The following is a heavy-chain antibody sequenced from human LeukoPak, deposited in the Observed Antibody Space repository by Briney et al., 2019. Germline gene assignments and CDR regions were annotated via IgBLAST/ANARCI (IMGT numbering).Heavy chain of an antibody. CDR1: GYSMSSGYY. CDR3: ARGAYPGLAAAVRGFFDC. Sequence: SDTLSLTCGVFGYSMSSGYYWGWIRPPPGKGLEWIGPIYHYECTYYNPTHNSPVTISVDTSKNQFSLKLSSETAADTAVYYCARGAYPGLAAAVRGFFDCWGRGTLVIVSS. V-gene: IGHV4-38-2*01. CDR2: IYHYECT. J-gene: IGHJ4*02. D-gene: IGHD6-13*01.